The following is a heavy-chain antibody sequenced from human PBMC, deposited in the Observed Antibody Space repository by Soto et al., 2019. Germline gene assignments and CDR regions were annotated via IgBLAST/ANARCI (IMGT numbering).Heavy chain of an antibody. J-gene: IGHJ3*02. Sequence: QVQLQESGPRLVKPSETLSLACTVSGGSISSHYWSWIRQSPGKGLEWIGYIYSSGTTNYNPSFKSRVTISIDMSRSQFSLKLNSVAAADTAVYYCARQARRSSSIAVLPSAFDTWGQGTLVSVSS. CDR3: ARQARRSSSIAVLPSAFDT. CDR2: IYSSGTT. D-gene: IGHD6-6*01. CDR1: GGSISSHY. V-gene: IGHV4-59*08.